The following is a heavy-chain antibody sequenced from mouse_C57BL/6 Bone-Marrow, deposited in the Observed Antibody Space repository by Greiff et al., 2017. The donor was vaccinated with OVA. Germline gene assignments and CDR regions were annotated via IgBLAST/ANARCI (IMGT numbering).Heavy chain of an antibody. CDR1: GYTFTSYG. CDR3: ARVYYGSSLYAMDY. Sequence: QVQLKQSGAELARPGASVKLSCKASGYTFTSYGISWVKQRTGQGLEWIGEIYPRSGNTYYNETFKGKATLTADQSSSTAYMELRSLTSEDSAVYFCARVYYGSSLYAMDYWGQGTSVTVSS. D-gene: IGHD1-1*01. V-gene: IGHV1-81*01. J-gene: IGHJ4*01. CDR2: IYPRSGNT.